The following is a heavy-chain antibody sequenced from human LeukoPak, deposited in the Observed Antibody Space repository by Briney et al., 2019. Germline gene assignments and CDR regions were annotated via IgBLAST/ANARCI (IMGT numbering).Heavy chain of an antibody. Sequence: SETLSLTCTVSGGSISGGGYYWSWIRQHPGKGLEWIGYIYYSGSTYYNPSLKTRVTISVDTSKNQFSLKLSSVTAADTAVYYYASAILGVDDSSGFLFDYWGQGTLVTVSS. CDR2: IYYSGST. J-gene: IGHJ4*02. CDR1: GGSISGGGYY. V-gene: IGHV4-31*03. CDR3: ASAILGVDDSSGFLFDY. D-gene: IGHD3-22*01.